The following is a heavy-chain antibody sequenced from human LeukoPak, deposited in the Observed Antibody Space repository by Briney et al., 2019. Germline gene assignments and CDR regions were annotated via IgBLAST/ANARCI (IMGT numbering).Heavy chain of an antibody. CDR1: GVTFSTYA. J-gene: IGHJ4*02. V-gene: IGHV3-33*06. CDR2: MCPDGSKK. CDR3: AKISSSAESNFDY. D-gene: IGHD6-25*01. Sequence: GGSLRLSCAASGVTFSTYAMHWVRQPPGKRLEWVAVMCPDGSKKYYADSVKGRFAISRENSKNTVYLEMNDLRPEDTGLDFCAKISSSAESNFDYWGQGTLLTVSS.